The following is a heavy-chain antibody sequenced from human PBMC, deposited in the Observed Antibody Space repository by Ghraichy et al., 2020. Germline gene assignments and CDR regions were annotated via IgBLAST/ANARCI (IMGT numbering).Heavy chain of an antibody. D-gene: IGHD6-19*01. CDR3: ARAGAGRRDYFDH. Sequence: GSLRLSCTVSGGSIGNSYWNWIRQPPGKGLEWIGYIYYGGNNFNPSLQSRVTMSVDTSKNQFSLKLTSMTAADTAVYYCARAGAGRRDYFDHWGPGTLVTVSS. CDR1: GGSIGNSY. V-gene: IGHV4-59*01. J-gene: IGHJ4*02. CDR2: IYYGGN.